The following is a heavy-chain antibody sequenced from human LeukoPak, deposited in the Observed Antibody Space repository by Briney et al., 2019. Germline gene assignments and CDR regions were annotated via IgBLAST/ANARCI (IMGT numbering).Heavy chain of an antibody. CDR3: ATEFDSNIRYRAGGGFDI. Sequence: GGSLRLSCAASGFTFSSYSMNWVRQAPGKGLEWVSYISSSSSIIYNADSVRGRFTISRDNAKSSLYLQMNSLRDEDTAVYYCATEFDSNIRYRAGGGFDIWGQGTMVTVSS. J-gene: IGHJ3*02. CDR1: GFTFSSYS. D-gene: IGHD4-11*01. V-gene: IGHV3-48*02. CDR2: ISSSSSII.